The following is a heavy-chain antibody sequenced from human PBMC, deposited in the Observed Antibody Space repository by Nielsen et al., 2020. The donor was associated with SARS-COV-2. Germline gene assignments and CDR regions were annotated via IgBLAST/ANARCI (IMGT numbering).Heavy chain of an antibody. J-gene: IGHJ4*02. V-gene: IGHV7-4-1*02. CDR3: ARGSNGYDTSGFDY. D-gene: IGHD3-22*01. CDR2: INTNTGNP. Sequence: SVKVPSYASCYTFTNYAMYCVRQSPGPRLEWMGWINTNTGNPMYAQGFTGRFVFSLDTSVSTAYLQISSLRAEDTALYYCARGSNGYDTSGFDYWGQGTLATVSS. CDR1: CYTFTNYA.